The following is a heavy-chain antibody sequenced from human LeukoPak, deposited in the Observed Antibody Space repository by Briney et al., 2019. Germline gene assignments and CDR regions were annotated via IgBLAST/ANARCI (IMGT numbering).Heavy chain of an antibody. Sequence: PGGSLRLSCVVSGFTLKTFKMNWVRQAPGQGLEWVSSISSDSTYTSYADSVKGRFTISGDNAKNSMCLQMDSLRAEDTAVYYCARVRRDGYYFDSWGQGTLVTVSS. CDR1: GFTLKTFK. J-gene: IGHJ4*02. CDR2: ISSDSTYT. D-gene: IGHD5-24*01. V-gene: IGHV3-21*01. CDR3: ARVRRDGYYFDS.